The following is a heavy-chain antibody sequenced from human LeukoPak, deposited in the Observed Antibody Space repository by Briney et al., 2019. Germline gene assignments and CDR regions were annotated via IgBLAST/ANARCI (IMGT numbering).Heavy chain of an antibody. D-gene: IGHD6-13*01. CDR2: INHSGST. CDR3: ARGSSSWYGRYNWFDP. CDR1: GGSFSGYC. V-gene: IGHV4-34*01. Sequence: SETLSLTCAVYGGSFSGYCWSWIRQPPGKGLEWIGEINHSGSTNYNPSLKSRVTISVDTSKNQFSLKLSSVTAADTAVYYCARGSSSWYGRYNWFDPWGQGTLVTVSS. J-gene: IGHJ5*02.